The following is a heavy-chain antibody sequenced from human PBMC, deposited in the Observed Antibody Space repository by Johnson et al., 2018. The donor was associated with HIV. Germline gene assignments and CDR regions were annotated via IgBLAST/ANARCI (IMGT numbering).Heavy chain of an antibody. CDR1: GFTFSSYG. CDR3: AKEGYYDSSGYYGAFDM. D-gene: IGHD3-22*01. J-gene: IGHJ3*02. V-gene: IGHV3-33*06. Sequence: QVQLVESGGGVVQPGRSLRLSCAASGFTFSSYGMHWVRQAPGKGLEWVAVIWYDGSNKYYADSVKGRFTISRDNSKNTLYLQMHSLRAEDTAVYYCAKEGYYDSSGYYGAFDMWGQGTMVTVSS. CDR2: IWYDGSNK.